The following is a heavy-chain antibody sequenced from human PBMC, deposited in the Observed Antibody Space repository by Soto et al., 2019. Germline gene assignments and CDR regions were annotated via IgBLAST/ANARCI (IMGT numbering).Heavy chain of an antibody. CDR3: ARDRKWLLLFQFGY. CDR1: GYTFTSYG. Sequence: ASVKVSCKASGYTFTSYGISWVRQAPGQGLEWMGWISAYNGNTNYAQKLQGRVTMTTDTSTSTAYMELRSLRSDDTAVYYCARDRKWLLLFQFGYWGQGTLVTVSS. D-gene: IGHD3-22*01. V-gene: IGHV1-18*04. J-gene: IGHJ4*02. CDR2: ISAYNGNT.